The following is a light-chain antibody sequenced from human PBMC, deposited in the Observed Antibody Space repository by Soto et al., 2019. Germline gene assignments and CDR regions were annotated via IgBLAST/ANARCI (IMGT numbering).Light chain of an antibody. Sequence: EIVLTHSPATLSLSPWERATLSCRASQTVRNNYLAWYQQKPGQAPRLLIYGASSRATGIPDRFSGSGSGTEFTLTISSMQPDDFATYYCQQYNGYSRTFGQGTKVDI. J-gene: IGKJ1*01. CDR1: QTVRNNY. CDR2: GAS. V-gene: IGKV3-20*01. CDR3: QQYNGYSRT.